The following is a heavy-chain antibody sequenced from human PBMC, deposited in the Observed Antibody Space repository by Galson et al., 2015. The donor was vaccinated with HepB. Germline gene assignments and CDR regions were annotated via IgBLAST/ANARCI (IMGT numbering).Heavy chain of an antibody. CDR3: ARDPGPNAPNDSSGSEATAGVHQFDC. CDR2: IIPILGIA. J-gene: IGHJ4*02. CDR1: GGTFSSYT. Sequence: SVKVSCKASGGTFSSYTISWVRQAPGQGLEWMGRIIPILGIANYAQKFQGGVTITADKTTSTAYMELSRLRSEDTAVYYCARDPGPNAPNDSSGSEATAGVHQFDCWGQGTLVTVSS. V-gene: IGHV1-69*04. D-gene: IGHD3-22*01.